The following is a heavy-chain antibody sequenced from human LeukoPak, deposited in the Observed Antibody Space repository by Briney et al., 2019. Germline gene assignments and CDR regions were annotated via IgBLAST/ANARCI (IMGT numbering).Heavy chain of an antibody. D-gene: IGHD5-12*01. V-gene: IGHV3-30*03. J-gene: IGHJ4*02. CDR2: ISYDGSNK. CDR1: GFTFSSYG. Sequence: GGSLRLSCASSGFTFSSYGMHWVRQAPGKGLEWVAVISYDGSNKYYADSVKGRFTISRDNSKNTLYLQMNSLRAEDTAVYYCARSNGGYVELDYWGQGTLVTVSS. CDR3: ARSNGGYVELDY.